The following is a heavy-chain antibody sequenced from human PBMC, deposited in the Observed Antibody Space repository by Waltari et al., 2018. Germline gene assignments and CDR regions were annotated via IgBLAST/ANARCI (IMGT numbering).Heavy chain of an antibody. V-gene: IGHV3-15*01. CDR1: GFAFDTAW. D-gene: IGHD2-21*01. CDR2: IRANPQGGKE. J-gene: IGHJ4*02. CDR3: TTGSSGGEDD. Sequence: EVQLVESGGGLVKPGGSLRLSCVASGFAFDTAWLSWIRQAPGKGLEWGGSIRANPQGGKENYGEPVKGRLTISRDDSKNTLYLQMNSLTTEETATYYCTTGSSGGEDDWGQGTLVIVSS.